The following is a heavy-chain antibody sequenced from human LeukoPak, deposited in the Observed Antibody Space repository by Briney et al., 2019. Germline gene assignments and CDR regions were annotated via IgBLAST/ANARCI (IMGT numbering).Heavy chain of an antibody. CDR1: GGSFSGYY. Sequence: PSETLSLTCAVYGGSFSGYYWSWIGQPPGKGLEWIGEINHSGSTNYNPSLKSRVTISVDTSKNQFSLKLSSVTAADTAVYYCARLARVGYCSGGSCRYFQHWGQGTLVTVSS. J-gene: IGHJ1*01. CDR2: INHSGST. D-gene: IGHD2-15*01. V-gene: IGHV4-34*01. CDR3: ARLARVGYCSGGSCRYFQH.